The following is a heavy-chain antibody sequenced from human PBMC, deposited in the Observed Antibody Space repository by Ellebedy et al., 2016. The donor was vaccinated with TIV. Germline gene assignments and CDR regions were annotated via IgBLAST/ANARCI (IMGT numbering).Heavy chain of an antibody. Sequence: GGSLRLSCAASGFTFSSYGMHWVRQAPGKGLEWVAFIRFDGSAKYYADSVKGRFTISRDNSKNTLYLRMNRLRAEDTAVYSCCYMGSGTYGDLDYWGHGTLVTVSS. J-gene: IGHJ4*01. V-gene: IGHV3-30*02. CDR1: GFTFSSYG. CDR2: IRFDGSAK. D-gene: IGHD3-10*01. CDR3: CYMGSGTYGDLDY.